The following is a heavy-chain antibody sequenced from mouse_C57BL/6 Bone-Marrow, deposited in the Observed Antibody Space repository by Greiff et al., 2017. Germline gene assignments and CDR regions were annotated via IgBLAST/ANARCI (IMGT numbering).Heavy chain of an antibody. J-gene: IGHJ2*01. Sequence: QVQLQQPGAELVMPGASVKLSCKASGYTFTSYWMHWVQQRPGQGLEWIGEIDPSDSYTNYNQKFKGKSTLTVDKSSSTAYMQLSSLTSEDSAVYYCARDGYGSSYAVFDYWGQGTTLTVSS. CDR3: ARDGYGSSYAVFDY. V-gene: IGHV1-69*01. CDR1: GYTFTSYW. CDR2: IDPSDSYT. D-gene: IGHD1-1*01.